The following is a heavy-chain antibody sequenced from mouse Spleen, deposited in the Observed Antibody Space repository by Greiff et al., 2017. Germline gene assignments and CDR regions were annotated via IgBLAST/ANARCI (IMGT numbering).Heavy chain of an antibody. CDR1: GYAFTNYL. CDR2: INPGSGGT. Sequence: VQLQQSGAELVRPGTSVKVSCKASGYAFTNYLIEWVKQRPGQGLEWIGVINPGSGGTNYNEKFKGKATLTADKSSSTAYMQLSSLTSEDSAVYFCARRGRNGSSYHYAMDYWGQGTSVTVSS. J-gene: IGHJ4*01. V-gene: IGHV1-54*01. CDR3: ARRGRNGSSYHYAMDY. D-gene: IGHD1-1*01.